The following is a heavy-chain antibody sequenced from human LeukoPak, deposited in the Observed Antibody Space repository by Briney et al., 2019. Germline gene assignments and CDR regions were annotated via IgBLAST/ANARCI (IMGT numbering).Heavy chain of an antibody. J-gene: IGHJ4*02. V-gene: IGHV1-69*13. CDR1: GGTFSSYA. CDR3: ARDKNYYDSSGYLY. CDR2: IIPVFGTA. Sequence: GASVKVSCEASGGTFSSYAISWVRQAPGQGLEWMGGIIPVFGTANYAQKFQGRVTITADESTSTAYMELSSLRSEDTAVYYCARDKNYYDSSGYLYWGQGTLVTVSS. D-gene: IGHD3-22*01.